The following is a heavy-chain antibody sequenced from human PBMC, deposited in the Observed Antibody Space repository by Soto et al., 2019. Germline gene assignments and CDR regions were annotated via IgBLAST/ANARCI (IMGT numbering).Heavy chain of an antibody. D-gene: IGHD2-2*01. CDR3: ARDSHVVPAAAEYFQH. CDR1: GYTFTSYA. V-gene: IGHV1-3*01. CDR2: INAGNGNT. J-gene: IGHJ1*01. Sequence: ASVKVSCKASGYTFTSYAMHWVRQAPGQRLEWMGWINAGNGNTKYSQKFQGRVTITRDTSASTAYMELSSLRSEDTAVYYCARDSHVVPAAAEYFQHWGQGTLVTVSS.